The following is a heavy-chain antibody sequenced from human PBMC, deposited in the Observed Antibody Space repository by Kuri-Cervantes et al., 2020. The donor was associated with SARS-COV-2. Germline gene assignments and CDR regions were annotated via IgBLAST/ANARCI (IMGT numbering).Heavy chain of an antibody. CDR3: ARGRYYYDSSGYYYVPTGDV. CDR1: GGSISSYY. D-gene: IGHD3-22*01. J-gene: IGHJ6*04. CDR2: IYHTGST. Sequence: GSLRLSCTVSGGSISSYYWSWIRQPAGRGLEWIGSIYHTGSTQYNPSLKSRVTISVDTSKNQFSLKLSSVTAADTAVYYCARGRYYYDSSGYYYVPTGDVWGKGTTVTVSS. V-gene: IGHV4-4*07.